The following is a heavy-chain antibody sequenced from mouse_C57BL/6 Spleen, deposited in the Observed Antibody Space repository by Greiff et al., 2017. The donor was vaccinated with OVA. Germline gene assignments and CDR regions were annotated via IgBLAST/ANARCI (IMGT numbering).Heavy chain of an antibody. CDR2: IHPNSGST. V-gene: IGHV1-64*01. CDR3: ARSGNWYFDV. J-gene: IGHJ1*03. D-gene: IGHD1-1*02. Sequence: QVQLKQPGAELVKPGASVKLSCKASGYTFTSYWMHWVKQRPGQGLEWIGMIHPNSGSTNYNEKFKSKATLTVDKSSSTAYMQLSSLKSEDSAVYYCARSGNWYFDVWGTGTTVTVSA. CDR1: GYTFTSYW.